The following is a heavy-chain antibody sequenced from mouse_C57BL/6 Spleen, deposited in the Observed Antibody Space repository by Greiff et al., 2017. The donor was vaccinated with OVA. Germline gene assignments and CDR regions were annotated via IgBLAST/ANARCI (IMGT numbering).Heavy chain of an antibody. V-gene: IGHV1-26*01. Sequence: EVQLQQSGPELVKPGASVKISCKASGYTFTDYYMNWVKQSHGKSLEWIGDINPNNGGTSYNQKFKGKATLTVDKSSSTAYMELRSLTSEDSAVYYCAREDYYGSRDFDYWGQGTTLTVSS. D-gene: IGHD1-1*01. CDR1: GYTFTDYY. J-gene: IGHJ2*01. CDR3: AREDYYGSRDFDY. CDR2: INPNNGGT.